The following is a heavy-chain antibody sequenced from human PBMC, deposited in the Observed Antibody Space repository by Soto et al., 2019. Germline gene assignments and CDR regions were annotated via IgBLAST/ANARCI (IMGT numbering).Heavy chain of an antibody. D-gene: IGHD6-13*01. CDR2: INPSGRST. V-gene: IGHV1-46*01. CDR3: ARKDSSYDMDV. J-gene: IGHJ6*02. Sequence: ASVKVSCKASGYTFTTYYMHWVRQAPGQGLEWMGVINPSGRSTTYAQKFQGRVTVTRDTSTSTVYMELSSLRSEDMAVYYCARKDSSYDMDVWGQGTTVTVSS. CDR1: GYTFTTYY.